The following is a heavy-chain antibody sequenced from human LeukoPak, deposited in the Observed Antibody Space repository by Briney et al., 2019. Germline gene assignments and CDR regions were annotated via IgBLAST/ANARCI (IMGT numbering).Heavy chain of an antibody. Sequence: PSETLSLTCTVSGGSISSYYWSWIRQPPGKGLEWIGYIYYSGSTNYNPSLKSRVTILVDTSKNQFSLKLSSVTAADTAVYYCASLQAGAFDYWGQGTLVTVSS. D-gene: IGHD6-25*01. CDR1: GGSISSYY. V-gene: IGHV4-59*08. J-gene: IGHJ4*02. CDR3: ASLQAGAFDY. CDR2: IYYSGST.